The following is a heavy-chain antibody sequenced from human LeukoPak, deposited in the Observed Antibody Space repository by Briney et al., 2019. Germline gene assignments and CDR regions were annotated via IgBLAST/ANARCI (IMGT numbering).Heavy chain of an antibody. J-gene: IGHJ4*02. Sequence: GGSLRLSCAASGFTFRSYGMHWVRQAPGKGLEWVAFIRYDGTNKYYADSVKGRFTVSRDNSKNTLYLQMNSLRAEDTAVYYCAKDYDIAAACPFDYWGQGTLVTVSS. CDR1: GFTFRSYG. CDR2: IRYDGTNK. D-gene: IGHD6-13*01. CDR3: AKDYDIAAACPFDY. V-gene: IGHV3-30*02.